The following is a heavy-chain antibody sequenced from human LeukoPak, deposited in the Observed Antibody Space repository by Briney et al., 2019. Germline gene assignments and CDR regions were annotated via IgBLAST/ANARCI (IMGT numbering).Heavy chain of an antibody. V-gene: IGHV3-30-3*01. Sequence: GGSLRLSCAASGFAFSSYAMHWVRQTPGKGLEWVAVILYDGTNKYYADSVKGRFTISRDNYRKTLYLQMNSLRAEDTAVYFCAREGAATGDLDYWGQGILVTVSS. CDR3: AREGAATGDLDY. J-gene: IGHJ4*02. CDR1: GFAFSSYA. CDR2: ILYDGTNK. D-gene: IGHD2-21*02.